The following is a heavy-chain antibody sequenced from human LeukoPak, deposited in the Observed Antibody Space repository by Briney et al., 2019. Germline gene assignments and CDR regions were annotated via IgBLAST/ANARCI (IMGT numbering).Heavy chain of an antibody. J-gene: IGHJ3*02. Sequence: GASVTVSFKASGYTFTSYGISWVRQAPGQGLEWMGWISAYNGNTNYAQKLQGRVTMTTDTSTSTAYMELRSLRSDDTAVYCCARGGFGFPDDAFDIWGQGTMVTVSS. V-gene: IGHV1-18*04. D-gene: IGHD3-10*01. CDR2: ISAYNGNT. CDR3: ARGGFGFPDDAFDI. CDR1: GYTFTSYG.